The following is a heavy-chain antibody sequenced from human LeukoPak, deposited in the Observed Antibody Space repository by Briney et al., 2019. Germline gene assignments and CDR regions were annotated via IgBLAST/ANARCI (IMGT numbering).Heavy chain of an antibody. CDR2: ISYDGSNK. CDR3: AKDPSITMIVVVITYFDY. D-gene: IGHD3-22*01. Sequence: TGGSLRLSCAASGFTFSSYGMHWVRQAPGKGLEWVAVISYDGSNKYYADSVKGRFTISRDNSKNTLYLQMNSLRAEDTAVYYCAKDPSITMIVVVITYFDYWGQGTLVTVSS. V-gene: IGHV3-30*18. CDR1: GFTFSSYG. J-gene: IGHJ4*02.